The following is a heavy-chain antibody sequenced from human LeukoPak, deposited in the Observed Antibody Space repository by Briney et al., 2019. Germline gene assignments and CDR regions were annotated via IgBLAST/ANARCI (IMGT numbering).Heavy chain of an antibody. V-gene: IGHV4-39*01. CDR3: ARQRYDFWSGYYTDYYYYYYMDV. D-gene: IGHD3-3*01. J-gene: IGHJ6*03. CDR1: GGSISSSSYY. Sequence: PSETLSLTCTVSGGSISSSSYYWGWIRQPPGKGLEWLGSIYYSGSTYYNPSLKSRVTISVDTSKNQFSLKLSSVTAADTAVYYCARQRYDFWSGYYTDYYYYYYMDVWGKGTTVTVSS. CDR2: IYYSGST.